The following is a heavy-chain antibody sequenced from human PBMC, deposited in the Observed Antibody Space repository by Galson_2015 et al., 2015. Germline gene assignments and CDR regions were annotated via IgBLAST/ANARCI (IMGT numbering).Heavy chain of an antibody. V-gene: IGHV3-23*01. CDR2: VSDSGGTT. D-gene: IGHD5-12*01. CDR1: GFTFTKHT. J-gene: IGHJ4*02. Sequence: SLRLSCAASGFTFTKHTMSWVRQAPGKGLEWVAGVSDSGGTTFYADSVKGRFTISRDNLKNSLDLEMNSLRVEDTAVYFCAKDRARMRARGALCHWGQGTLGAVSA. CDR3: AKDRARMRARGALCH.